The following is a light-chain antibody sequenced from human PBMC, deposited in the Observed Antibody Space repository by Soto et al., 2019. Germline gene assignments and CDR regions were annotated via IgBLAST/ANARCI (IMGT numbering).Light chain of an antibody. V-gene: IGKV3-15*01. Sequence: DIVMTQSPATLSVSPGERATLSCRASQSVSSNLAWYQQKFGQAPRRLIYGASTRATGIPARFSGSGSGTEFTLTISSLQSEDFAVYYCHQYNNWPPLTFGGGTKVEIK. CDR1: QSVSSN. CDR3: HQYNNWPPLT. J-gene: IGKJ4*01. CDR2: GAS.